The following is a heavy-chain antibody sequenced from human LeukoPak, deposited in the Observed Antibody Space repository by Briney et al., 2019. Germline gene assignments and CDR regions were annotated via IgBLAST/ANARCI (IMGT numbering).Heavy chain of an antibody. D-gene: IGHD3-10*01. CDR1: GYTFTSYG. J-gene: IGHJ1*01. CDR2: VSAYNGNT. V-gene: IGHV1-18*01. Sequence: ASVKLSCKASGYTFTSYGISWVRQAPGQGLERMGWVSAYNGNTNYAQKLQGRVTMTTDTSTSTAYMELRSLRSDDTAVYYCARDQGLWFGELEGSEYFQHWGQGTLVTVSS. CDR3: ARDQGLWFGELEGSEYFQH.